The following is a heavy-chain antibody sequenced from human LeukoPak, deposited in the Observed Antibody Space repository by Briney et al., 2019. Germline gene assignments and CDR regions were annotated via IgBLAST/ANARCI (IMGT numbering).Heavy chain of an antibody. Sequence: SETLSLTCTVSGGSISSYYWSWIRQPPGKGLGWIGYIYYSGSTNYNPSLKSRVTISVDTSKNQFSLKLSSVTAADTAVYYCARGWYCGSTSCYPCYMDVWGKGTTVTVSS. CDR2: IYYSGST. CDR3: ARGWYCGSTSCYPCYMDV. CDR1: GGSISSYY. V-gene: IGHV4-59*01. J-gene: IGHJ6*03. D-gene: IGHD2-2*01.